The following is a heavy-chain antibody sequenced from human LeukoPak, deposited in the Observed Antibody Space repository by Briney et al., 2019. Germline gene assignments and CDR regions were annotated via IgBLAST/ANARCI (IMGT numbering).Heavy chain of an antibody. V-gene: IGHV3-23*01. Sequence: GGSLRLSCVASDFTFPNYAMTWVRLAPGKGLEWVSSIGGSGSKTNYADSVRGRFTVSRDNSKNTLYLQMNSLRAEDTAVYYCAKVLVDIVVVPAAIGGGFDIWGQGTMVTVSS. CDR2: IGGSGSKT. J-gene: IGHJ3*02. CDR1: DFTFPNYA. D-gene: IGHD2-2*01. CDR3: AKVLVDIVVVPAAIGGGFDI.